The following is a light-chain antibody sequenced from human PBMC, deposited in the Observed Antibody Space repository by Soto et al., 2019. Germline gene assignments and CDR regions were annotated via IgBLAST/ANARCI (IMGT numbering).Light chain of an antibody. CDR3: RSYTTSSTHVV. CDR1: SSDVGSYNY. V-gene: IGLV2-14*01. Sequence: QSVLTQPASVSGSPGQSITISCTGTSSDVGSYNYVSWYQQYPGKAPKLMIYDVSNRPSGVSYLFSGSKSGNTAFLTISGLQAEDEADYYCRSYTTSSTHVVFGGGTQLTVL. CDR2: DVS. J-gene: IGLJ2*01.